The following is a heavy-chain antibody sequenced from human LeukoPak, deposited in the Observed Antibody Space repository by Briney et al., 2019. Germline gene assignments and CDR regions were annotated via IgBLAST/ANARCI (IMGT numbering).Heavy chain of an antibody. CDR1: GFAFNRVA. V-gene: IGHV3-30*03. CDR2: ISYDGSSK. CDR3: ARDDASRYYDILTGYSGFDP. Sequence: GGSLRLSCAASGFAFNRVAMHWVRQAPGKGLEWVTGISYDGSSKYYEDSVKGRFIVSRDNSKNTLYLQINSLRAEDTAVYYCARDDASRYYDILTGYSGFDPWGQGTLVTVSS. D-gene: IGHD3-9*01. J-gene: IGHJ5*02.